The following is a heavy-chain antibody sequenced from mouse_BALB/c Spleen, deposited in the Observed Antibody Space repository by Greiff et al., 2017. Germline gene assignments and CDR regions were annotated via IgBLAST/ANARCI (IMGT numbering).Heavy chain of an antibody. CDR2: IYPGDGDT. V-gene: IGHV1-80*01. CDR1: GYAFSSYW. Sequence: QVQLQQSGAELVRPGSSVKISCKASGYAFSSYWMNWVKQRPGQGLEWIGQIYPGDGDTNYNGKCKGKATLTADKSSSTAYMQLSSLTSEDSSVYFCARGGAYYFDYWGQGTTLTVSS. J-gene: IGHJ2*01. CDR3: ARGGAYYFDY.